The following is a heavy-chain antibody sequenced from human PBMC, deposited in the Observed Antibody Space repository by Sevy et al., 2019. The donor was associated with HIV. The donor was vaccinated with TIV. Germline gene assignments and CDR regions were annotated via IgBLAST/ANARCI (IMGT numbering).Heavy chain of an antibody. CDR2: ISAYNGNT. J-gene: IGHJ4*02. CDR1: GYTFTSYG. V-gene: IGHV1-18*01. CDR3: ARPKGLYSGSSLPLDY. D-gene: IGHD1-26*01. Sequence: ASVKVSCKASGYTFTSYGISWVRQAPGQGLEWMGWISAYNGNTNYAQKLQGRVTMTTDTSTGIAYMELRSLRSDDTAVYYCARPKGLYSGSSLPLDYWGQGTLVTVSS.